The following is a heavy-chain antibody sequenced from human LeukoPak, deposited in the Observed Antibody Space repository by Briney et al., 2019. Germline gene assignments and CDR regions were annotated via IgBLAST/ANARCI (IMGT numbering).Heavy chain of an antibody. J-gene: IGHJ3*02. Sequence: PGGSLRLSCAASGFTVSNNYMNWVRQAPGKGLEWVSVIYSSGGTYYADSVKGRFTISRDNSKNTLYLQMNSLRAEDTAVYYCAKDRSLLSPDAFDIWGQGTMVTVSS. CDR1: GFTVSNNY. CDR3: AKDRSLLSPDAFDI. CDR2: IYSSGGT. V-gene: IGHV3-53*01. D-gene: IGHD2/OR15-2a*01.